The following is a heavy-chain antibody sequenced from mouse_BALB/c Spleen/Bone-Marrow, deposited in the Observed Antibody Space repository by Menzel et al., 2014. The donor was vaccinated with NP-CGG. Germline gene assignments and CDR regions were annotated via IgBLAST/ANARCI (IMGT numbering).Heavy chain of an antibody. Sequence: VQLNQSGAELVKPGASVKLSCTASGFNIKDTYMHWVKQRPEQGLEWIGRIDPANGNTKYDPKFQGKATITADTSSNTAYLQLSSLTSEDTAVYYCAVYDYEGFAYWGQGTLATASA. CDR1: GFNIKDTY. CDR3: AVYDYEGFAY. J-gene: IGHJ3*01. CDR2: IDPANGNT. D-gene: IGHD2-4*01. V-gene: IGHV14-3*02.